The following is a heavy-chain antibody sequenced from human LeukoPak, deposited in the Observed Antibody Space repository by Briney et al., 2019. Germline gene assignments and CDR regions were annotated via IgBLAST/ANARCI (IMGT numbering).Heavy chain of an antibody. CDR1: GVSFSSHA. CDR2: LSGSGAST. Sequence: GGSLRLSCAASGVSFSSHALGWVRQAPGKGLEWVSALSGSGASTYYADSVNGPFTISRDNSKNTQYMQMNSLRAEDTAVYDCAKDLIRYFDWLLSLGFDYWGQGTLVTVSS. D-gene: IGHD3-9*01. CDR3: AKDLIRYFDWLLSLGFDY. V-gene: IGHV3-23*01. J-gene: IGHJ4*02.